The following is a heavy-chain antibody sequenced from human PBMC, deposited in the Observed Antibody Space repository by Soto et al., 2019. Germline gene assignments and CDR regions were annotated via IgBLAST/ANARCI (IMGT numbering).Heavy chain of an antibody. CDR2: IKQDGSEK. CDR3: AREEREAGRAERGYYYMDV. D-gene: IGHD3-10*01. CDR1: GFTFSSYW. V-gene: IGHV3-7*01. J-gene: IGHJ6*03. Sequence: GGSLRLSCAASGFTFSSYWMSWVRQAPGKGLEWVANIKQDGSEKYYVDSVKGRFTISRDNAKNSLYLQMNSLRAEDTAVYYCAREEREAGRAERGYYYMDVWGKGTTVTVSS.